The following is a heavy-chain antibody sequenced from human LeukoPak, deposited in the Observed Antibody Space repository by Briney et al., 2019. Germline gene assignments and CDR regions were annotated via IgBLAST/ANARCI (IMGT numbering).Heavy chain of an antibody. CDR3: ASQCSRTNCYHAFDI. CDR2: ISYDGNNK. CDR1: GFTLSSYA. J-gene: IGHJ3*02. D-gene: IGHD2-2*01. Sequence: GGSLRLSCAASGFTLSSYAVHWVRQAPGKGLEWVAVISYDGNNKNYADSVKDRFTISRDNSKSTLYLQMNSLRAEDTAVYYCASQCSRTNCYHAFDIWGQGTMVTVSS. V-gene: IGHV3-30-3*01.